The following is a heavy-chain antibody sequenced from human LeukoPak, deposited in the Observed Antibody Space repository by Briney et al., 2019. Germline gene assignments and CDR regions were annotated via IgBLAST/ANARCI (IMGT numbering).Heavy chain of an antibody. Sequence: LTGGSLRLSCAASGFTFSSYAMSWVRQAPRKGLEWVSAISGSGGSTYYADSVKGRFTISRDNSKNTLYLQMNSLRAEDTAVYYCAKEHVVVPAATSDWFDPWGQGTLVTVSS. J-gene: IGHJ5*02. CDR1: GFTFSSYA. V-gene: IGHV3-23*01. D-gene: IGHD2-2*01. CDR2: ISGSGGST. CDR3: AKEHVVVPAATSDWFDP.